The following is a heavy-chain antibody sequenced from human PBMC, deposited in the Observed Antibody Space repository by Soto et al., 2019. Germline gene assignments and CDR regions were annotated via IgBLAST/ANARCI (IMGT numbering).Heavy chain of an antibody. CDR2: INHSGRT. D-gene: IGHD3-22*01. Sequence: QVHLQQWGAGLLKPSETLSLTCAVFGGSFSGYYWNWIRQPPGKGLEWIGEINHSGRTNYYCSLXSRCPLSVYSXXNXVXXKLSSGTAADTAVYYCARSRYYDSSGYRALDAFDIWGQGPMVTVSS. J-gene: IGHJ3*02. V-gene: IGHV4-34*02. CDR3: ARSRYYDSSGYRALDAFDI. CDR1: GGSFSGYY.